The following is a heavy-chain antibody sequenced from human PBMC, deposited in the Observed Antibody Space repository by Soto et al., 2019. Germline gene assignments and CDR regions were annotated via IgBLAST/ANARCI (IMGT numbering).Heavy chain of an antibody. CDR1: GGSISSSSYY. V-gene: IGHV4-39*01. D-gene: IGHD4-17*01. CDR3: ATFYGDYVSY. J-gene: IGHJ4*02. Sequence: QLQLQESGPGLVKPSETLSLTCTVSGGSISSSSYYWGWIRQAPGKGLEWIGSIYYSGSTFYNPSLKSRVTISVDTSKNQFSLKLSSVTAADTAVYYCATFYGDYVSYWGQGTLVTVSS. CDR2: IYYSGST.